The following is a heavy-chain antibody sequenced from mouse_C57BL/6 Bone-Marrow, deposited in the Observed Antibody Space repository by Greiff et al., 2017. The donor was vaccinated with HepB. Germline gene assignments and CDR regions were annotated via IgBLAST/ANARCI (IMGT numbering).Heavy chain of an antibody. CDR3: ARCGPNAMDY. CDR1: GYTFTSYG. Sequence: VMLVESGAELARPGASVKLSCKASGYTFTSYGISWVKQRTGQGLEWIGEIYPRSGNTYYNEKFKGKATLTADKSSSTAYMELRSLTSEDSAVYFCARCGPNAMDYWGQGTSVTVSS. V-gene: IGHV1-81*01. CDR2: IYPRSGNT. J-gene: IGHJ4*01.